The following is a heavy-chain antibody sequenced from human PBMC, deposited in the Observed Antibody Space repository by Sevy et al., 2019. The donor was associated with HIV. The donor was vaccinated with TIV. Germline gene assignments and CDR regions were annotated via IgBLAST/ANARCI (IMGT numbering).Heavy chain of an antibody. J-gene: IGHJ4*02. V-gene: IGHV4-4*07. D-gene: IGHD4-17*01. CDR3: ARTYGDYGTFDC. CDR1: GGSMSSYY. Sequence: SETLSLTCTVSGGSMSSYYWSWIRQPAGKGLEWIGLIYSNENTKYNPHLESRVTMSLDTSKNQFSLKLSSVTAADTAVYYCARTYGDYGTFDCWGQGILVTVSS. CDR2: IYSNENT.